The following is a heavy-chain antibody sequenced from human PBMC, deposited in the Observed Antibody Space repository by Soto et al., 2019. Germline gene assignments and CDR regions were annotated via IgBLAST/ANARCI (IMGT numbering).Heavy chain of an antibody. Sequence: GASVKVSCKASGGTFSSYAISWVRQAPGQGIEWIGGIIPIFGTANYAQKFQGRVTITADESTSTAYMELSSLRSEDTAVFYCARVPSVSGIAVAYFDYWGQGTLVTVSS. CDR2: IIPIFGTA. CDR1: GGTFSSYA. J-gene: IGHJ4*02. D-gene: IGHD6-19*01. V-gene: IGHV1-69*13. CDR3: ARVPSVSGIAVAYFDY.